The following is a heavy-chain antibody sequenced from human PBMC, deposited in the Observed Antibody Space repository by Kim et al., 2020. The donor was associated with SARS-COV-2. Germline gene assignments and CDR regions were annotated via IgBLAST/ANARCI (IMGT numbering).Heavy chain of an antibody. CDR3: ARGSLGMVISTIDI. CDR2: ISSRGTAI. J-gene: IGHJ3*02. CDR1: GFTFSNYE. D-gene: IGHD3-3*01. Sequence: GGSLRLSCAASGFTFSNYEMNWVRQGPGRGLEWVSYISSRGTAIYYADSVKGRTTISRDNAKSSLFLEMNSLRAEDTAISYCARGSLGMVISTIDIWGQGTMVTVSS. V-gene: IGHV3-48*03.